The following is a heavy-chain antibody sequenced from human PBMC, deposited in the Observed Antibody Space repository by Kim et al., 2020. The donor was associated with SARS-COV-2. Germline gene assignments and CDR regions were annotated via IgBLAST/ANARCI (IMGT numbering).Heavy chain of an antibody. CDR2: ISYDGSNK. J-gene: IGHJ6*02. CDR1: GFTFSSYG. Sequence: GGSLRLSCAASGFTFSSYGMHWVRQAPGKGLEWVAVISYDGSNKYYADSVKGRFTISRDNSKNTLYLQMNSLRAEDTAVYYCARWVAGSGSYWYYYGMDVWGQGTTVTVSS. D-gene: IGHD3-10*01. CDR3: ARWVAGSGSYWYYYGMDV. V-gene: IGHV3-33*05.